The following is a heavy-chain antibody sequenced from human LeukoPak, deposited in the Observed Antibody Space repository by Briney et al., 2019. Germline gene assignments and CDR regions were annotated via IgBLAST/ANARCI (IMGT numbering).Heavy chain of an antibody. J-gene: IGHJ6*03. D-gene: IGHD3-3*01. CDR2: ISAYNGNT. CDR1: GCTFTSYG. V-gene: IGHV1-18*01. CDR3: ARFSYDFWSGYYYYYYMDV. Sequence: ASVKVSCKASGCTFTSYGISWARQAPGQGLEWMGWISAYNGNTNYAQKLQGRVTMTTDTSTSTAYMELRSLRSDDTAVYYCARFSYDFWSGYYYYYYMDVWGKGTTVTVSS.